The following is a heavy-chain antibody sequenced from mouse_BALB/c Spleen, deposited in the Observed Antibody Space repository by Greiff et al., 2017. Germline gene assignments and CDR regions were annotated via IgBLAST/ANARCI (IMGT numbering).Heavy chain of an antibody. CDR2: INSNGGST. J-gene: IGHJ4*01. CDR1: GFTFSSYY. V-gene: IGHV5-6-2*01. Sequence: EVKLVESGGGLVKLGGSLKLSCAASGFTFSSYYMSWVRQTPEKRLELVAAINSNGGSTYYPDTVKGRFTISRDNAKNTLYLQMSSLKSEDTALYYCARQGGNYPYAMDYWGQGTSVTVSS. D-gene: IGHD2-1*01. CDR3: ARQGGNYPYAMDY.